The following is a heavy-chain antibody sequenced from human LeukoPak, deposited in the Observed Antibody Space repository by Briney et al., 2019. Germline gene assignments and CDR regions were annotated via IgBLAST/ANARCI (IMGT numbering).Heavy chain of an antibody. D-gene: IGHD3-9*01. J-gene: IGHJ6*03. CDR1: GFTVSSNY. CDR2: ISSSSSYI. V-gene: IGHV3-21*01. CDR3: ARGDYDILTGRDVPFYYYYMDV. Sequence: PGGSLRLSCAASGFTVSSNYMNWVRQAPGKGLEWVSSISSSSSYIYYADSVKGRFTISRDNAKNSLYLQMNSLRAEDTAVYYCARGDYDILTGRDVPFYYYYMDVWGKGTTVTVSS.